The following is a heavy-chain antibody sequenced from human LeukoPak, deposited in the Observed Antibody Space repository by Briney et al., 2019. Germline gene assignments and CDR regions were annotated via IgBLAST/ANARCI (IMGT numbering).Heavy chain of an antibody. Sequence: GGSLRLSCAASGFIFNTYSMNWVRQAPGKVLEWVSYISSSGGTMYYADSVKGRFTISRDNANNSLYLQLNSLTVEDTAVYYCARDLDYGLDYWGQGTLVTISS. D-gene: IGHD4-17*01. CDR1: GFIFNTYS. CDR2: ISSSGGTM. J-gene: IGHJ4*02. V-gene: IGHV3-48*01. CDR3: ARDLDYGLDY.